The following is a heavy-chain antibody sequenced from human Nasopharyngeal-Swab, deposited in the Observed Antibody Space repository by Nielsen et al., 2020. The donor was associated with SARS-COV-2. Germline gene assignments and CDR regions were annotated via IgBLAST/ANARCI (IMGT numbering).Heavy chain of an antibody. V-gene: IGHV1-18*01. CDR2: ISAYNGNT. CDR3: ARAICSSTSCYHYYMDV. Sequence: ASAKVSCKASGYTFTSYGISWLRQAPGQGLEWMGWISAYNGNTNYAQKLQGRVTMTTDTSTSTAYMELRSLRSDDTAVYYCARAICSSTSCYHYYMDVWGKGTTVTVSS. D-gene: IGHD2-2*01. CDR1: GYTFTSYG. J-gene: IGHJ6*03.